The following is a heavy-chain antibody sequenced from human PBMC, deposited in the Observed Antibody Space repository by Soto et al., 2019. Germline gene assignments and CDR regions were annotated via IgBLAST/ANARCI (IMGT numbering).Heavy chain of an antibody. J-gene: IGHJ5*02. V-gene: IGHV1-3*01. Sequence: GASVKVSCKASGYTFTSYAMHWVRQAPGQRLEWMGWINAGNGNTKYSQKFQGRVTVTRDTSASTAYMELSSLRSEDTAVYYCARDLWDGYTVDPWGQGTPGTVSS. CDR3: ARDLWDGYTVDP. D-gene: IGHD5-12*01. CDR2: INAGNGNT. CDR1: GYTFTSYA.